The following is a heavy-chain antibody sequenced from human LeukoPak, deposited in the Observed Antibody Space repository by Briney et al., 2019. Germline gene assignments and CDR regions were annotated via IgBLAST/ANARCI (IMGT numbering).Heavy chain of an antibody. D-gene: IGHD3-10*01. CDR1: GGSFSGYY. J-gene: IGHJ4*02. CDR3: ASHGVLLWFGAHKNPKNYYFDY. CDR2: INHSGST. Sequence: PSETLSLTCAVYGGSFSGYYWSWIRQPPGKGLEWIGKINHSGSTNYNPSLKSRVTISVDTSKNQFSLKLSSVTAADTAVYYCASHGVLLWFGAHKNPKNYYFDYWGQGTLVTVSS. V-gene: IGHV4-34*01.